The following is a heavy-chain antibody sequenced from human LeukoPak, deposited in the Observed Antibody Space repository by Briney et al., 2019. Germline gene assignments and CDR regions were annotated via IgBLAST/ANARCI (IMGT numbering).Heavy chain of an antibody. CDR2: MYHSGST. V-gene: IGHV4-59*08. J-gene: IGHJ6*03. CDR1: GGSISSYY. CDR3: ARVRQNYYYYMDV. Sequence: KPSETLSLTCTVSGGSISSYYWSWIRQPPGKGLEWIGSMYHSGSTYYNSSLKSRVTISVDTSKNHFSLKVTSVTAADTAVYYCARVRQNYYYYMDVWGKGTTVTVSS.